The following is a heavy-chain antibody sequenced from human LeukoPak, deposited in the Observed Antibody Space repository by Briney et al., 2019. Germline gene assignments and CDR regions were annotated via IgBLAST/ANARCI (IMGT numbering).Heavy chain of an antibody. CDR3: TTSSGSYRLDP. V-gene: IGHV3-23*01. D-gene: IGHD1-26*01. CDR1: GFTFSSYA. J-gene: IGHJ5*02. Sequence: GGSLRLSCAASGFTFSSYAMSWVRQAPGKGLEWVSAISGSGGSTYYADSVKGRFTISRDNSKNTLYLQMNSLRAEDTAVYYCTTSSGSYRLDPWGQGTLVTVSS. CDR2: ISGSGGST.